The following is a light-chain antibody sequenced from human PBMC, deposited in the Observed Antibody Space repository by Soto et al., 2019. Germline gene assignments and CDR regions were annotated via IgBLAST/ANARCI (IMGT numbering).Light chain of an antibody. Sequence: QSVLTQPASVSGSPGQSITISCTGTSSDVGGYNYVSWYQKHPGIAPKLMIYEVSNWPSGVSNRFSGSKSGNTASLTISGLQADDGADYYCCSYTSSSTYVFGTGTKLTVL. J-gene: IGLJ1*01. V-gene: IGLV2-14*01. CDR3: CSYTSSSTYV. CDR2: EVS. CDR1: SSDVGGYNY.